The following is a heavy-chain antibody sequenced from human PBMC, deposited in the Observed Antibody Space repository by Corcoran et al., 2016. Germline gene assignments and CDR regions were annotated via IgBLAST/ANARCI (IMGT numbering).Heavy chain of an antibody. CDR2: ISYDGRNK. CDR3: AKDEGRGDYLCAFDI. CDR1: GFTFSSSG. J-gene: IGHJ3*02. Sequence: QVQLVEYGGGVVQPGRSLRLSCAASGFTFSSSGLHWVRQAPGKGLEWVAVISYDGRNKYYADSVKGRFTISRDNSKNTLYLQMTSLRAEDTALYYCAKDEGRGDYLCAFDIWGQGTMVTVSS. D-gene: IGHD2-21*01. V-gene: IGHV3-30*18.